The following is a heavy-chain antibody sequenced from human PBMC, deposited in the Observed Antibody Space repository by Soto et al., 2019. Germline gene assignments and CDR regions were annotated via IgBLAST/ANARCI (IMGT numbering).Heavy chain of an antibody. CDR1: GFTFSSYS. J-gene: IGHJ4*02. CDR3: ARDRGTAMVTDY. D-gene: IGHD5-18*01. V-gene: IGHV3-21*01. Sequence: XASLRLSGAASGFTFSSYSMNWVRQAPGKGLEWVSSISSSSSYIYYADSVKGRFTISRDNAKNSLYLQMNSPRAEDTAVYYCARDRGTAMVTDYWGQGTLVTVSS. CDR2: ISSSSSYI.